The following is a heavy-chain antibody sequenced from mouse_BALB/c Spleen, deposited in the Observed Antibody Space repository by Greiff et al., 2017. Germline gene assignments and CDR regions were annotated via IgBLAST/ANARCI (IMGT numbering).Heavy chain of an antibody. J-gene: IGHJ3*01. Sequence: VQLQQSGAELARPGASVKLSCKASGYTFTSYWMQWVKQRPGQGLEWIGAIYPGDGDTRYTQKFKGKATLTADKSSSTAYMQLSSLASEDSAVYYCARSELYGNYVAYWGQGTLVTVSA. D-gene: IGHD2-10*02. CDR1: GYTFTSYW. V-gene: IGHV1-87*01. CDR3: ARSELYGNYVAY. CDR2: IYPGDGDT.